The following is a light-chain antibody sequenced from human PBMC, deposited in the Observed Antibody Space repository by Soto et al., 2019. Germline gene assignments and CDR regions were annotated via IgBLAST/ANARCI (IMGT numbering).Light chain of an antibody. CDR1: SSDLGDYKY. V-gene: IGLV2-11*01. J-gene: IGLJ3*02. CDR3: CSYTGSSNWV. Sequence: QSALTQPRSVSGSPGQSVTISCTGTSSDLGDYKYVSWYQQHAGKGPRLMIYDITKRPSGVPDRFSGSKSGNTASLTISGLQVEDEADYYCCSYTGSSNWVFGGGTKLTVL. CDR2: DIT.